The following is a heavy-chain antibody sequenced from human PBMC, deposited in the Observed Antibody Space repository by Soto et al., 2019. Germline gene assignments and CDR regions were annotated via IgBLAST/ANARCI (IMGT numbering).Heavy chain of an antibody. V-gene: IGHV1-58*01. J-gene: IGHJ3*02. CDR2: IVVGSGNT. CDR3: AADWGGGGLSAFDI. D-gene: IGHD2-21*01. Sequence: QMQLVQSGPEVKKPGTSVKVSCKASGFTFTSSAVQWVRQARGQRLEWIGWIVVGSGNTNYAQKFQERVTITRDMXXSTAYMELSSLRSEDTAVYYCAADWGGGGLSAFDIWGQGTMVTVSS. CDR1: GFTFTSSA.